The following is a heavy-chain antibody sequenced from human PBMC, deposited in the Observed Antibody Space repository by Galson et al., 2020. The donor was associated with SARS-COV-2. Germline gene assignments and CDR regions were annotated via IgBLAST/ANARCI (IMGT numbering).Heavy chain of an antibody. CDR1: GFSLTTSGMC. CDR2: IDWDDDE. J-gene: IGHJ4*02. Sequence: ESGPTLVKPTQTLTLTCTFSGFSLTTSGMCVGWIRQPPGKALDWLARIDWDDDEYYSASLKTRLTIYKDTSKNQVVLTMSNMDPVDTATYYCGRIDSSGCRRKYWGQGTLVTVSS. V-gene: IGHV2-70*11. D-gene: IGHD6-19*01. CDR3: GRIDSSGCRRKY.